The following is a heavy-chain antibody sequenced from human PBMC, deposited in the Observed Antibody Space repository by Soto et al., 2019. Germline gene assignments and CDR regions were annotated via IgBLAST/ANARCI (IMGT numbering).Heavy chain of an antibody. Sequence: GGSLRLSCAASGFTFSSYAMTWVRQAPGKGLEWVSIISSSGDGTYYVDSVKGRFTISRDNSKNTLLLQMNSLRAEDTAVYYCVKDRMAYNSVWDPFDIWGQGTMVTVSS. CDR1: GFTFSSYA. J-gene: IGHJ3*02. CDR2: ISSSGDGT. CDR3: VKDRMAYNSVWDPFDI. D-gene: IGHD1-20*01. V-gene: IGHV3-23*01.